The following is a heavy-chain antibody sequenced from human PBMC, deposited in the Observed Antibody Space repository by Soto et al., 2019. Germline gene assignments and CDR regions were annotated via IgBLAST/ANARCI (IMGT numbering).Heavy chain of an antibody. J-gene: IGHJ5*02. CDR2: IYHSGST. CDR3: ARGRRGKREGVKWFDP. CDR1: GGSISSGGYS. V-gene: IGHV4-30-2*01. Sequence: SETLSLTCAVSGGSISSGGYSWSWIRQPPGKGLEWIGYIYHSGSTYYNPSLKSRVTISVDRSKNQFSLKLSSVTAADTAVYYCARGRRGKREGVKWFDPWGQGTLVTVSS. D-gene: IGHD1-1*01.